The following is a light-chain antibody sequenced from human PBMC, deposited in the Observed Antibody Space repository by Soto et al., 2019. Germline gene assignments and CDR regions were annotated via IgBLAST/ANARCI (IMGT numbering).Light chain of an antibody. CDR3: QQYHSYWT. CDR2: DAS. CDR1: QTITTW. Sequence: DIQMTQSPSNLSASVGDRVTITCRASQTITTWLAWYQQKPGKAPKLLVFDASSLESGVPSRFSGSRSGTEFSLTISSLQPDDFATYFCQQYHSYWTFGQGTKVEIK. V-gene: IGKV1-5*01. J-gene: IGKJ1*01.